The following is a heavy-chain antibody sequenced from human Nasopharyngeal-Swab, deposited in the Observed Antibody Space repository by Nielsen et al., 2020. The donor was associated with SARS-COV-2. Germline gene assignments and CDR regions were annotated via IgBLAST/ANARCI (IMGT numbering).Heavy chain of an antibody. CDR2: ISSSSTI. Sequence: LSLTCAASGFTFSSYSMNWVRQAPGKGLEWVSYISSSSTIYYADSVKGRFTISRDNAKNSLYLQMNSLRAEDTAVYYCASRGYSSGWMGWGQQYYFDYWGQGTLVTVSS. CDR1: GFTFSSYS. CDR3: ASRGYSSGWMGWGQQYYFDY. J-gene: IGHJ4*02. V-gene: IGHV3-48*01. D-gene: IGHD6-19*01.